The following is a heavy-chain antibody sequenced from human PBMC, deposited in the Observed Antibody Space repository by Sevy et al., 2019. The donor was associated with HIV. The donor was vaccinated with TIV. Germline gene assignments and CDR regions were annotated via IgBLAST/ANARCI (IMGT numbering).Heavy chain of an antibody. CDR2: IYYSGST. J-gene: IGHJ2*01. CDR1: GGSVSSGSYY. D-gene: IGHD3-22*01. V-gene: IGHV4-61*01. Sequence: SETLSLTCTVSGGSVSSGSYYWSRIRQPPGKGLEWIGYIYYSGSTNYNPSLKSRVTISVDTSKNQFSLKLSSVTAADTAVYYCARDTGYYYDSSGYYSRRWYFDLWGRGTLVTVSS. CDR3: ARDTGYYYDSSGYYSRRWYFDL.